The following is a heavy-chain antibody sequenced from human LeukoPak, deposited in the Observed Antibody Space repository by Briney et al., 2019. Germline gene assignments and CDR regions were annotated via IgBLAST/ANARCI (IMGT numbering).Heavy chain of an antibody. CDR1: EFTYG. CDR2: VSSSGSNT. J-gene: IGHJ4*02. V-gene: IGHV3-23*01. D-gene: IGHD5-24*01. CDR3: AKGALREMATIRYYFDY. Sequence: GGSLRLSCAASEFTYGMNWVRQAPGKGLECVSAVSSSGSNTYYADSVKGRFTISRDNSKNTLYLQMNSLRAEDTAVYYCAKGALREMATIRYYFDYWGQGTLVTVSS.